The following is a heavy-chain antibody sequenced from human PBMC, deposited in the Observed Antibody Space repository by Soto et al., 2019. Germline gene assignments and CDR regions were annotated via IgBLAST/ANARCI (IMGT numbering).Heavy chain of an antibody. D-gene: IGHD5-18*01. V-gene: IGHV4-31*03. Sequence: SETLSLACTVSGGSISSEGYYWSWFRQLPGKGLEWIGDIYYSGTTYHNPSLRSRLTISGDASKNQFSLKLSSVTDADTALYYCARGRGYSYGPYYFDYWGQGTLVTVSS. CDR2: IYYSGTT. CDR3: ARGRGYSYGPYYFDY. CDR1: GGSISSEGYY. J-gene: IGHJ4*02.